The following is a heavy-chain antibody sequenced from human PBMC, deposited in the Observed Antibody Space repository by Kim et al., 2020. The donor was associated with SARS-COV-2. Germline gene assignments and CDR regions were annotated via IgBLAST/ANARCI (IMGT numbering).Heavy chain of an antibody. CDR3: AKGGSYCCTGSCYGANWFDP. D-gene: IGHD2-2*01. CDR2: ISGPGDST. J-gene: IGHJ5*02. Sequence: GGSLRLSCAASGFSFSSYAMNWVRQAPGKGLEWVSSISGPGDSTYYTDPVRGRFTISRDNYKDTVFMEINSLTAEDTAIYYCAKGGSYCCTGSCYGANWFDPWGQGILVTVSS. V-gene: IGHV3-23*01. CDR1: GFSFSSYA.